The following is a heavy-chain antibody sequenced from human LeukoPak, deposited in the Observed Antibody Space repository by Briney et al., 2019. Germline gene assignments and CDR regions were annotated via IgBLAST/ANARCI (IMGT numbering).Heavy chain of an antibody. Sequence: PGGSLRLSCAASGFTFSSYTMNWVRQAPGKGLEWVSSISSSSSHIYYADSVKGRFTISRDDAKNSLYLQMNSLGAEDTAVYYCARPGTSGWRFDYWGQGTLVTVSS. CDR1: GFTFSSYT. V-gene: IGHV3-21*01. CDR3: ARPGTSGWRFDY. D-gene: IGHD6-19*01. CDR2: ISSSSSHI. J-gene: IGHJ4*02.